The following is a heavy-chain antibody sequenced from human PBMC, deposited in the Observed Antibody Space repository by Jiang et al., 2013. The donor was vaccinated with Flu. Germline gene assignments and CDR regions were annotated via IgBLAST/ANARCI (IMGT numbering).Heavy chain of an antibody. CDR1: GYSFTSYW. V-gene: IGHV5-51*03. Sequence: GAEVKKPGESLKISCKGSGYSFTSYWIGWVRQMPGKGLEWMGIIYPGDSDTRYSPSFQGQVTISADKSISTAYLQWSSLKASDTAMYYCASNVRVSAWGVVPAANDAFDIWGQGTMVTVSS. J-gene: IGHJ3*02. D-gene: IGHD2-2*01. CDR2: IYPGDSDT. CDR3: ASNVRVSAWGVVPAANDAFDI.